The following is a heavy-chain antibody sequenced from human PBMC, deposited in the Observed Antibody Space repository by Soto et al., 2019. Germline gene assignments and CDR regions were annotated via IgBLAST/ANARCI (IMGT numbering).Heavy chain of an antibody. J-gene: IGHJ4*02. Sequence: QVQLVQSGAEVKKPGSSVKVSCKTSGDIFSGYSISWVRQAPGQGLEWMGGIIPIFGTTNYAQRFHGRVTITAEKSTSTVYMELYSLKSEDTAVDYCARDLGSGYDPGDYWGQGTLVTVSS. D-gene: IGHD5-12*01. V-gene: IGHV1-69*14. CDR3: ARDLGSGYDPGDY. CDR2: IIPIFGTT. CDR1: GDIFSGYS.